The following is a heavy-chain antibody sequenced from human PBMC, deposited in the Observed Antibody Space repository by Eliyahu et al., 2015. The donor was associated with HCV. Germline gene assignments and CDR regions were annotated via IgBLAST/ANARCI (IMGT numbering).Heavy chain of an antibody. CDR3: ARHGGYCSSTSCHDFDY. CDR2: IHFWGGT. CDR1: GGSISSSSYY. J-gene: IGHJ4*02. Sequence: QLQLQESGPGLVKPSETLSLTCTVSGGSISSSSYYWGWIRQPPGKGLEWIWGIHFWGGTHHNPSLKSRVTISVDTSKNQFSLKLSSVTAADTAVYYCARHGGYCSSTSCHDFDYWGQGTLVTVSS. V-gene: IGHV4-39*01. D-gene: IGHD2-2*01.